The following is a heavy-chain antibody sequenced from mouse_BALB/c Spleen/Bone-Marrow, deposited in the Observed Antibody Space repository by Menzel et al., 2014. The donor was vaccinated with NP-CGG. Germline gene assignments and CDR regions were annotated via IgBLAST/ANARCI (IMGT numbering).Heavy chain of an antibody. V-gene: IGHV5-6-3*01. J-gene: IGHJ3*01. CDR3: ARNRYDWFAY. CDR2: INTNGGTT. Sequence: VQLQQSGGVLVQPGGSLKLSCAASGFTFGSYDMSWVRQTPDKRLELVATINTNGGTTYYPDSVKGRFTISRDNAKSTLYLQMSSLKSADTAIYYCARNRYDWFAYWGQGTLVTVSA. CDR1: GFTFGSYD. D-gene: IGHD2-14*01.